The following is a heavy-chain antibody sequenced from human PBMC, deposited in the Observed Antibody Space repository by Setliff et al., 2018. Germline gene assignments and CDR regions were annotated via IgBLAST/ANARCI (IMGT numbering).Heavy chain of an antibody. D-gene: IGHD3-10*01. J-gene: IGHJ6*03. Sequence: ASVKVSCKASGYTFSSYAMGWMRQAPGQRLEWMGWINTNTGNPSYAQDFTGRLVFSLXXXVSTAYXXXXXXXXXXXXXYYCARASRFATIVWKGDYYMDVWGKGTTVTVSS. V-gene: IGHV7-4-1*01. CDR1: GYTFSSYA. CDR2: INTNTGNP. CDR3: ARASRFATIVWKGDYYMDV.